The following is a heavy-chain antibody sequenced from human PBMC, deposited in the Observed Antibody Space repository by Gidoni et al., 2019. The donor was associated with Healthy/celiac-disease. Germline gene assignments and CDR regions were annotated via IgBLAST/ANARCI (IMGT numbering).Heavy chain of an antibody. D-gene: IGHD3-3*01. V-gene: IGHV3-9*01. CDR1: GFTFDDYA. J-gene: IGHJ6*02. CDR2: ISWNSGST. CDR3: AKDIIGWSYDFWSGETTEKYCYYGMDV. Sequence: EVQLVESGGGLVQPGRSLRLSCAASGFTFDDYAMHWVRQAPGRGLEWVSCISWNSGSTGYADSVKGRFTISRDNAKNSLYLQMNSLKAEDTALYYCAKDIIGWSYDFWSGETTEKYCYYGMDVWGQGTTVTVSS.